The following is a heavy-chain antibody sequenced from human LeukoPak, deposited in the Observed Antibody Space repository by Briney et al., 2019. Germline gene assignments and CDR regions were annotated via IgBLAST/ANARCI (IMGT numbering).Heavy chain of an antibody. CDR2: SDPSSGAT. CDR3: ARGGKYGCSGGSCYSDY. J-gene: IGHJ4*02. CDR1: GYTFTSYY. D-gene: IGHD2-15*01. V-gene: IGHV1-2*02. Sequence: GASVKVSCKASGYTFTSYYIHWLRQAPGQEFEWMGWSDPSSGATKYEHFQGGVTMTRDTSITTAYMELSRLRSDDTALYYCARGGKYGCSGGSCYSDYWGQGTLVTVSS.